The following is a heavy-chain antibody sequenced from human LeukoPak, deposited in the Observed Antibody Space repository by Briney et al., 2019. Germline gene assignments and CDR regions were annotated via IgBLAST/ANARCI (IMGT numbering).Heavy chain of an antibody. V-gene: IGHV3-21*01. D-gene: IGHD5-18*01. CDR3: ARVRGYSYGYDY. CDR2: ISSSSSYI. J-gene: IGHJ4*02. Sequence: GGSLRLSCAASGFTFSSYSMNWVRQAPGKGLEWVSSISSSSSYIYYADSVKGRFTISRDNAKNSLYLQMISLRAEDTAVYYCARVRGYSYGYDYWGQGTLVTVSS. CDR1: GFTFSSYS.